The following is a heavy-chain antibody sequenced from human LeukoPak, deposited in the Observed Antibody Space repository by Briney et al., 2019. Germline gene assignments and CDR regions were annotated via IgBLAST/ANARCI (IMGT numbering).Heavy chain of an antibody. CDR3: ARDKRIAVAGTEYYYYYGMDV. Sequence: SETLSLTCTVSGGSISSSSYYWGWIRQHPGKGLEWIGYIYYSGSTYYNPSLKSRVTISVDTSKNQFSLKLSSVTAADTAVYYCARDKRIAVAGTEYYYYYGMDVWGQGTTVTVSS. CDR2: IYYSGST. J-gene: IGHJ6*02. V-gene: IGHV4-31*03. CDR1: GGSISSSSYY. D-gene: IGHD6-19*01.